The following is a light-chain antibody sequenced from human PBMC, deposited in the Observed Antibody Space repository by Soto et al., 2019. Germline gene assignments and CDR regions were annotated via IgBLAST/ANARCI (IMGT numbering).Light chain of an antibody. V-gene: IGKV3-15*01. Sequence: EIVMTQSPATLSVSPGERATLSCRASQTLNRNLAWYQQKPGQAPRLLIYSASTRATGVPDRFSGSGSGTAFTLTIDSLQSEDFALYYCQQYNNWPPWTFGQGTKVDIK. CDR3: QQYNNWPPWT. CDR1: QTLNRN. CDR2: SAS. J-gene: IGKJ1*01.